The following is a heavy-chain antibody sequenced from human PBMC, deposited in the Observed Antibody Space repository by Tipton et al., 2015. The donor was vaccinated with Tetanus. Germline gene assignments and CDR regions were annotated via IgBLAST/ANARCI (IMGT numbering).Heavy chain of an antibody. Sequence: TLSLTCAVSGGSISSGGYSWSWIRQPPGKGLEWIGYIYHSGSTYYNPSLKSRVTISVDRSKNQFSLKLSSMTAADTAVYYCARGGYYDSSYFWFDPWGQGTLVTVSS. CDR3: ARGGYYDSSYFWFDP. J-gene: IGHJ5*02. CDR2: IYHSGST. CDR1: GGSISSGGYS. D-gene: IGHD3-22*01. V-gene: IGHV4-30-2*01.